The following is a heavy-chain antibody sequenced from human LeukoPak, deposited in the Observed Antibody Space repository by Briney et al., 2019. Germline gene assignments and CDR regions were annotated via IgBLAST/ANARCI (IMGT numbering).Heavy chain of an antibody. V-gene: IGHV5-51*01. Sequence: GESLKISCKGSGYSFAIYRIGWVRQMPGKGLEWIGMIYPGDSDTTYSPSFQGQVTISVDKSISTAYLQWSSLKASDTAIYYCARQQGDYGGNLGYWGQGTLVTVSS. CDR3: ARQQGDYGGNLGY. CDR2: IYPGDSDT. CDR1: GYSFAIYR. J-gene: IGHJ4*02. D-gene: IGHD4-23*01.